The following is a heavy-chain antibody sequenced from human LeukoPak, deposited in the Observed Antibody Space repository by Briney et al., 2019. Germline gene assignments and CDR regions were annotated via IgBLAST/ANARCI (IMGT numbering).Heavy chain of an antibody. CDR2: ISSSSDYI. D-gene: IGHD3-10*01. V-gene: IGHV3-21*01. CDR1: GFTFNNYI. J-gene: IGHJ3*02. Sequence: GGSLRLSCAASGFTFNNYIMNWVRQAPGKGLEWVSSISSSSDYIYYADSVKGRFTISRDNAKNSLYLQMNSLRAEDTAVYYCASFPPYMVRTDAFDIWGQGTMVTVSS. CDR3: ASFPPYMVRTDAFDI.